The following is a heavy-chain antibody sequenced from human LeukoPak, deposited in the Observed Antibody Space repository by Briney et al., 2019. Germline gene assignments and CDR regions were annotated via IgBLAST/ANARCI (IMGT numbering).Heavy chain of an antibody. CDR2: IYTSGST. Sequence: PSQTLSLTCTVSGGSISSGSYYWSWIRQPAGKGLEWIGRIYTSGSTNYNPSLKSRVTISVDMSKNQFSLKLSSVTAADTAVFYCARLYYHDTSGYYRTHYYFDDWGQGTLVTVSS. D-gene: IGHD3-22*01. V-gene: IGHV4-61*02. J-gene: IGHJ4*02. CDR1: GGSISSGSYY. CDR3: ARLYYHDTSGYYRTHYYFDD.